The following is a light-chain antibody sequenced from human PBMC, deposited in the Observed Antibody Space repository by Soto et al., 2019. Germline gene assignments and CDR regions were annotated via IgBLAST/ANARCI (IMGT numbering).Light chain of an antibody. CDR2: EVS. J-gene: IGLJ1*01. Sequence: QSALTQPASVSGSPGQSITISCTGTSSDVGAYDFVSWYQQHPDKGPKLMIYEVSNRPSGVSHRFSGSKSVNTATLTISGLQAEDEADYYCSSYTTSSTRVFGTGTKVTVL. CDR3: SSYTTSSTRV. V-gene: IGLV2-14*03. CDR1: SSDVGAYDF.